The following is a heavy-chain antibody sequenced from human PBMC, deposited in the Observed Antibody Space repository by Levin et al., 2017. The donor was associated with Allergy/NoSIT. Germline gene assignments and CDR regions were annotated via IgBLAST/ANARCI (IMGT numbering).Heavy chain of an antibody. D-gene: IGHD2-2*03. CDR1: GGSISGGGYH. CDR2: IYYSGST. J-gene: IGHJ4*02. V-gene: IGHV4-31*03. CDR3: AREDGSTFDF. Sequence: TPSETLSLTCTVSGGSISGGGYHWTWIRQHPEKGLEWIGYIYYSGSTFYNPSLKSRLMISVDTSKNQFSLNVSSVTAADTAVYYCAREDGSTFDFWGQGALVTVAS.